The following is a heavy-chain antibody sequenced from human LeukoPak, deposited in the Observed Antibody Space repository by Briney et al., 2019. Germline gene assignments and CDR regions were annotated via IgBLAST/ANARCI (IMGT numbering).Heavy chain of an antibody. Sequence: PGGSLRLSCAASGFTFSSYSMNWVRQAPGKGLEWVSSISSSSSYIYYADPVKGRFTISRDNAKNSLYLQMNSLRAEDTAVYYCARDHTIVVVPAAEWFDPWGQGTLVTVSS. J-gene: IGHJ5*02. CDR1: GFTFSSYS. CDR2: ISSSSSYI. V-gene: IGHV3-21*01. CDR3: ARDHTIVVVPAAEWFDP. D-gene: IGHD2-2*01.